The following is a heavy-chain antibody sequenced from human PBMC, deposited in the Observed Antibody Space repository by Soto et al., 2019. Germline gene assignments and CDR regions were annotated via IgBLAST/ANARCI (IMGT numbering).Heavy chain of an antibody. J-gene: IGHJ4*02. V-gene: IGHV4-4*07. CDR2: IFSSGST. CDR3: AREGSYSAYNFAHGIQLWSFDF. Sequence: SETLSLTCTVSGGSINTFYWSWVRQPAGKGLDCIGRIFSSGSTSFNPSLESRVAMSVDTSKNHFSLNLSSVTAADMAVYYCAREGSYSAYNFAHGIQLWSFDFWGQGDLVTVSS. D-gene: IGHD5-12*01. CDR1: GGSINTFY.